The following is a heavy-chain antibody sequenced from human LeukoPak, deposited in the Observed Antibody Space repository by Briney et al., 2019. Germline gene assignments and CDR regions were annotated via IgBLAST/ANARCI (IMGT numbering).Heavy chain of an antibody. Sequence: RPGGSLRLSCAASGFSFSNYEMSWVRQAPGKGLECISYISTSGTIIYYADSVKGRFTISRDNAKNSLYLQMNSLRAEDTAVYHCARESRGYRQSYSVDYTDVWGKGTTVTVSS. D-gene: IGHD5-18*01. V-gene: IGHV3-48*03. CDR2: ISTSGTII. J-gene: IGHJ6*03. CDR3: ARESRGYRQSYSVDYTDV. CDR1: GFSFSNYE.